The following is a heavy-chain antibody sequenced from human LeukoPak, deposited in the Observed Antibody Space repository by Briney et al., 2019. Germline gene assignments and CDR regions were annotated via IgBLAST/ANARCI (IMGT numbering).Heavy chain of an antibody. V-gene: IGHV3-7*01. D-gene: IGHD6-13*01. CDR2: INKDGSEQ. CDR3: TRGGATSSWYWFF. Sequence: PGGSLRLSCAASGFTFSNYAMSWVRQAPGKGPEWVASINKDGSEQYYVDSVKGRFTISRDNAKNSLSLQVSSLRAEDTAVYYCTRGGATSSWYWFFWGQGTLVTVSS. CDR1: GFTFSNYA. J-gene: IGHJ4*02.